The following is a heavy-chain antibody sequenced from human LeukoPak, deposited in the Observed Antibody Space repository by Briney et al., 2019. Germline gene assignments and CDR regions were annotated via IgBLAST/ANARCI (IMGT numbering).Heavy chain of an antibody. Sequence: ASVKVSCKASGGSFSSYVITWVRQAPGQGLEWMGWINPNSGGTNYAQKFQGRVTMTRDTSISTAYMELSRLRSDDTAVYYCARVSGITIFPNWFDPWGQGTLVTVSS. CDR1: GGSFSSYV. CDR2: INPNSGGT. D-gene: IGHD3-3*01. CDR3: ARVSGITIFPNWFDP. J-gene: IGHJ5*02. V-gene: IGHV1-2*02.